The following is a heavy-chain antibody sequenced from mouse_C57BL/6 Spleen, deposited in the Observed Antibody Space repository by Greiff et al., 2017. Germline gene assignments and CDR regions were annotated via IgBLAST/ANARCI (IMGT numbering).Heavy chain of an antibody. V-gene: IGHV5-6*02. CDR1: GFTFSSYG. J-gene: IGHJ1*03. D-gene: IGHD2-5*01. CDR2: ISSGGSYT. CDR3: ARHRTYYSNFEGYFDV. Sequence: EVMLVESGGDLVKPGGSLKLSCAASGFTFSSYGMSWVRQTPDKRLEWVATISSGGSYTYYPDSVKGLFTISRDNAKNTLYLQMSSLKSEDTAMYYCARHRTYYSNFEGYFDVWGTGTTVTVSS.